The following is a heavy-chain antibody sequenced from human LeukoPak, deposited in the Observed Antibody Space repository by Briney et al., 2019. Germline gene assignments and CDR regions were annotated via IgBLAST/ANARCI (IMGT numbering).Heavy chain of an antibody. CDR3: ARARKTDGYFYWYFDL. Sequence: GGSLRLSCAASGFSFSSYAMNWVRQAPGKGLEWVAVMSYDGGTTYYADSLKGRVTISRDNSRNTVYLQMNSLRTEDTAVYYCARARKTDGYFYWYFDLWGRATLVTVSS. V-gene: IGHV3-30-3*01. CDR2: MSYDGGTT. D-gene: IGHD5-18*01. CDR1: GFSFSSYA. J-gene: IGHJ2*01.